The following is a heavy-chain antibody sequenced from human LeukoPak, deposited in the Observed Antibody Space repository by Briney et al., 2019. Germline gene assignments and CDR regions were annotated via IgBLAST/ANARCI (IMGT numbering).Heavy chain of an antibody. J-gene: IGHJ4*02. CDR1: GYTFTSYY. Sequence: GASVKVSCKASGYTFTSYYMHWVRQAPGQGLEWMGIINPSGGSTSYAQKFQGRVTMTEDTSTDTAYMELSSLRSEDTAVYYCATGIGDYYGSGNGQKFDYWGQGTLVTVSS. CDR3: ATGIGDYYGSGNGQKFDY. CDR2: INPSGGST. D-gene: IGHD3-10*01. V-gene: IGHV1-46*01.